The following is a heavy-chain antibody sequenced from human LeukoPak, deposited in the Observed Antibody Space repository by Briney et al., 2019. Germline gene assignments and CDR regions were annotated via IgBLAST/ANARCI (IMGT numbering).Heavy chain of an antibody. CDR2: ISAYNGNT. Sequence: GASVKVSCKASGYTFTSYGISWVRQAPGQGLEWMGWISAYNGNTNYAQKLQGRVTMTIDTSTSTAYMELRSLRSDDTAVYYCAGVDTMVRGDGAWFDPWGQGTLVTVSS. CDR3: AGVDTMVRGDGAWFDP. D-gene: IGHD3-10*01. CDR1: GYTFTSYG. V-gene: IGHV1-18*01. J-gene: IGHJ5*02.